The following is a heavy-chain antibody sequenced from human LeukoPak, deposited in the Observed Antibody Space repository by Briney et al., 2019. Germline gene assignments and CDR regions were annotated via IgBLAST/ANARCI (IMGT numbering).Heavy chain of an antibody. CDR2: MKKDGSET. D-gene: IGHD3-10*01. CDR1: GFTFSSYS. V-gene: IGHV3-7*01. Sequence: PGGSPRLSCVVSGFTFSSYSMIWVRQAPGKGLQWVANMKKDGSETKYVESVKGRFTISRDNAKNSLYLQMNSLRAGDTAVYYCGRHRSGSGTYFIDYWGQGTLVSVSS. CDR3: GRHRSGSGTYFIDY. J-gene: IGHJ4*02.